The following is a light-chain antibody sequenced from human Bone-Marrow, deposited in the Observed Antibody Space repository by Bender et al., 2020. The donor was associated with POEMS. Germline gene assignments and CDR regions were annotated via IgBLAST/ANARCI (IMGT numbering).Light chain of an antibody. Sequence: QSALTQPASVSGSPGQSITISCTGTSSDVGGYNYVSWYQQHPGKAPKLMIYDVTKRPSGVPDRFSGSKSGNTASLTISGLQADDEAAYYCCSYAVTKNWVFGGGTKVTVL. CDR3: CSYAVTKNWV. J-gene: IGLJ3*02. CDR2: DVT. CDR1: SSDVGGYNY. V-gene: IGLV2-8*01.